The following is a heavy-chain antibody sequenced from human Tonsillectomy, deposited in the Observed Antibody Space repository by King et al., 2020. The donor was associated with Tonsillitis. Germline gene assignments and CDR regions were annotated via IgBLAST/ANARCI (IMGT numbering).Heavy chain of an antibody. Sequence: QVQLQQWGAGLLKPSETLSLTCAVYGGSFSVYYWSWIRQPPGKGLEWIGEIIHSGSTNYNPSLKSRVTISVDTSKNQFSLRLNSVTAADTAVYYCATLVLEQGPFYFDYWGQGTLVTVSS. V-gene: IGHV4-34*12. D-gene: IGHD1/OR15-1a*01. J-gene: IGHJ4*02. CDR3: ATLVLEQGPFYFDY. CDR1: GGSFSVYY. CDR2: IIHSGST.